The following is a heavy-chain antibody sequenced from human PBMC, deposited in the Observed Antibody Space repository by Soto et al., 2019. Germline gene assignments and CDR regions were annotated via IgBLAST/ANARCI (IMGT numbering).Heavy chain of an antibody. J-gene: IGHJ4*02. CDR2: INAGNGNT. Sequence: QVQLVQSGAEEKKPGASVKVSCKASGYTFTSYAMHWVRQAPGKRLEGMGWINAGNGNTKYSHKFQGRVTITRGTSASTAYIELSSLRADDTAVDYCARAVAGPVDFDYWGQGTLVTVSS. CDR1: GYTFTSYA. V-gene: IGHV1-3*05. CDR3: ARAVAGPVDFDY. D-gene: IGHD5-12*01.